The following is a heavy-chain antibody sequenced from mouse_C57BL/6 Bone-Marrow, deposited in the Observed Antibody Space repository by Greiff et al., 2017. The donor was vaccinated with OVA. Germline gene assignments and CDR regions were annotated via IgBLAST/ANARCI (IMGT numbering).Heavy chain of an antibody. D-gene: IGHD1-1*02. V-gene: IGHV5-12*01. CDR3: ARYGQAWFAY. CDR1: GFTFSDYY. CDR2: ISNGGGST. J-gene: IGHJ3*01. Sequence: EVQLQESGGGLVQPGGSLKLSCAASGFTFSDYYMYWVRQTPEKRLEWVAYISNGGGSTYYPDTVKGRFTISRDNAKNTLYMQRSRLKSEDTAMYYCARYGQAWFAYWGQGTLVTVSA.